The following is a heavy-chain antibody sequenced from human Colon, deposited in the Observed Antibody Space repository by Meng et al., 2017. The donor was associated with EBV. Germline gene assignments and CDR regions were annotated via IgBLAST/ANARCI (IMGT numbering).Heavy chain of an antibody. D-gene: IGHD2/OR15-2a*01. CDR3: ARVRVIAADVGFDY. Sequence: GQRLVAAPGIQTLSRAVTVSSKASGYTWSTFHSPRGKGAKGNGEKCRGGSTTYTPTFKSGVTISVNTTNNHYSLKLSYVTAPDTVVYYCARVRVIAADVGFDYWGQGTLVTVSS. CDR2: KCRGGST. CDR1: VSSKASGYT. V-gene: IGHV4-4*03. J-gene: IGHJ4*02.